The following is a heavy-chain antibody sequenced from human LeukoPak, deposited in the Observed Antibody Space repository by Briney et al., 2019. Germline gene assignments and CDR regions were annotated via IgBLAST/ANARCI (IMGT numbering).Heavy chain of an antibody. CDR1: GGSISSSNYY. CDR2: IYYSGGT. Sequence: SETLSLTCTVSGGSISSSNYYWGWIRQPPGKGLEWIGSIYYSGGTYYNPSLKSRVTIYVDTSKNQFSLQLSSVTAADTAVYYCARLTSGHFDYWGQGTLVTVSS. D-gene: IGHD3-10*01. J-gene: IGHJ4*02. V-gene: IGHV4-39*01. CDR3: ARLTSGHFDY.